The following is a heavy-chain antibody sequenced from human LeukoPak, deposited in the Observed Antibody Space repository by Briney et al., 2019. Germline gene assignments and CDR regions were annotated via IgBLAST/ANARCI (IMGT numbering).Heavy chain of an antibody. CDR2: IFLTAST. CDR1: GGSFSSTY. V-gene: IGHV4-59*01. J-gene: IGHJ4*01. CDR3: ARIQSSASPFDY. Sequence: SETLSLTCNVSGGSFSSTYWSWIRQPPGKGLEWSGYIFLTASTTYNPSLDSRVTISVDTSKNQFSLRLNSVTAADTAIYYCARIQSSASPFDYWGQGTLVTVSS. D-gene: IGHD2-2*01.